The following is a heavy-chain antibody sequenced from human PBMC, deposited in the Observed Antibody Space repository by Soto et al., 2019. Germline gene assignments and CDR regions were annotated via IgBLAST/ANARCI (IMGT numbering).Heavy chain of an antibody. D-gene: IGHD3-9*01. CDR1: GGSISSSSYY. J-gene: IGHJ4*02. CDR3: ARLRYFDWLLY. CDR2: IYYSGST. V-gene: IGHV4-39*01. Sequence: PSETLSLTCTVSGGSISSSSYYWGWIRQPPGKGLEWIGSIYYSGSTYYNPSLKSRVTISVDTSKNQFSLKLSSVTAADTAVYYRARLRYFDWLLYWGQGTLVTVSS.